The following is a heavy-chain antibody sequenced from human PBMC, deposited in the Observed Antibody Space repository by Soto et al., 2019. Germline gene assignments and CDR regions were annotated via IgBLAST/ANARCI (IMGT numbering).Heavy chain of an antibody. V-gene: IGHV1-3*04. CDR3: AREDVGAAKHFDH. CDR2: INTGNGNR. Sequence: QVQLVQSGAEVKKPGASVKISCKASGYSFTSYVIHWVRQAPGQTLEWMGWINTGNGNRKHSQNFQGRVTITRDPSASTAHMGLSSLTSEDTAVYFCAREDVGAAKHFDHWGQGTPVTVSS. D-gene: IGHD1-26*01. CDR1: GYSFTSYV. J-gene: IGHJ5*02.